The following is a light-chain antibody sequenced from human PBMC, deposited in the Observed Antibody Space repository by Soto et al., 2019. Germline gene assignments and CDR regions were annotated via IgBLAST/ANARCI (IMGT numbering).Light chain of an antibody. Sequence: SYELTQPLSVSVALGQTARITCGGNNIGSKKVHWYQQKPGQAPVLVIYRDSNRPSGIPERFSGSNSGNTATLTISRAQAGDEADYYCQVCDSRAHVVFGGGTKVTVL. J-gene: IGLJ2*01. V-gene: IGLV3-9*01. CDR2: RDS. CDR1: NIGSKK. CDR3: QVCDSRAHVV.